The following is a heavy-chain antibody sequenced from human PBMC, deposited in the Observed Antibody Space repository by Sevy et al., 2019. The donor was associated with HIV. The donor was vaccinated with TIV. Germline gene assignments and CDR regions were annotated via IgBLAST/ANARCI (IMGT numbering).Heavy chain of an antibody. CDR1: GGSFSGYY. V-gene: IGHV4-34*01. CDR3: ARIPMTTVIGFFDY. CDR2: INHSGST. Sequence: SETLSLTCAVYGGSFSGYYWSWIRQPPGKGLEWIGEINHSGSTNYNPSLKSRVTISVDTSKNQFSLKLSSVTAADTAVHYCARIPMTTVIGFFDYWGQGTLVTVSS. D-gene: IGHD4-17*01. J-gene: IGHJ4*02.